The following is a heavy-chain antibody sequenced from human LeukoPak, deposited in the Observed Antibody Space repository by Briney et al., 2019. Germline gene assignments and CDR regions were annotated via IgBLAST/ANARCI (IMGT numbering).Heavy chain of an antibody. CDR1: RYTLHSYD. Sequence: GVSEKVSCEASRYTLHSYDNSGVRQDPGQGLEGRVWDSAYNGNTNYAQKLQGRVTMTTDTSTSTAYMELRNLRSDDTAVYYCARDNGCSSTSCYGGEFDYWGQGTLVTVSS. CDR2: DSAYNGNT. CDR3: ARDNGCSSTSCYGGEFDY. J-gene: IGHJ4*02. D-gene: IGHD2-2*01. V-gene: IGHV1-18*04.